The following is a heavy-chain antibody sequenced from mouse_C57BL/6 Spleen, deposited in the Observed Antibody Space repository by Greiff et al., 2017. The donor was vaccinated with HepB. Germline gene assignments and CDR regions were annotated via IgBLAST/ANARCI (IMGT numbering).Heavy chain of an antibody. CDR2: IDPTDSYT. CDR1: GYTFTSYW. CDR3: ARSYGYEGDY. Sequence: QVQLQQPGAELVMPGASVKLSCKASGYTFTSYWMHWVKQRPGQGLEWIGVIDPTDSYTNYNQKFKGKSTLTVDKSSSTAYMQLSSLTSEDSAVYYCARSYGYEGDYWGQGTTLTVSS. D-gene: IGHD2-2*01. J-gene: IGHJ2*01. V-gene: IGHV1-69*01.